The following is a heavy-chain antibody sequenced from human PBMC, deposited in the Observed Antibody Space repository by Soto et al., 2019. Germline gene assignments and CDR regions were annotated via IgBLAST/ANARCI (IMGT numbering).Heavy chain of an antibody. CDR2: IWYDGSNK. J-gene: IGHJ6*03. V-gene: IGHV3-33*01. CDR1: GFTFSSYG. Sequence: QVQLVESGGGVVQPGRSLRLSCAASGFTFSSYGMHWVRQAPGKGLEWVAVIWYDGSNKYYADSVKGRFTISRDNSKNTLYLQMNSLRAEDTAGYYCARGGSSGWYSGYMDVWCKGTTVTVSS. D-gene: IGHD6-19*01. CDR3: ARGGSSGWYSGYMDV.